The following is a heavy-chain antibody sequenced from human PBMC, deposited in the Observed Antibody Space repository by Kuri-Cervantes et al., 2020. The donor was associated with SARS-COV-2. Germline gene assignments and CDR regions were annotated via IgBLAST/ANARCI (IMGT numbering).Heavy chain of an antibody. J-gene: IGHJ4*02. V-gene: IGHV1-69*13. CDR2: IIPVFTTP. CDR1: GGTFNNYA. D-gene: IGHD3-3*01. Sequence: SVKVFCKASGGTFNNYAISWVRQAPGQGLEWLGGIIPVFTTPTYAQKFHGRVTLSADESTNTIYMELSSLTSEETAMYYWSCPHGYFDFWNGKTPFDNWGQGTLVTVSS. CDR3: SCPHGYFDFWNGKTPFDN.